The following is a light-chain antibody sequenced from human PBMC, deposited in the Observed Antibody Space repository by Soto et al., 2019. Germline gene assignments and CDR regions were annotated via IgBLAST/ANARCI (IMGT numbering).Light chain of an antibody. CDR3: CAYAGTNTFV. V-gene: IGLV2-23*01. CDR2: EGN. J-gene: IGLJ1*01. Sequence: QSVLTQPASVSGSPGQSITISCTGTSSDVGSYNLVSWYQQHPGKAPKLMIYEGNKRPSGVSNRFSGSKAAKTASLTISGLQTEDAADYYCCAYAGTNTFVFGTGTKVTVL. CDR1: SSDVGSYNL.